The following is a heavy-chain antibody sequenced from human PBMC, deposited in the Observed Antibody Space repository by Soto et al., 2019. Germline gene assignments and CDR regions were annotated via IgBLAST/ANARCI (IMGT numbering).Heavy chain of an antibody. CDR1: GFTFSSYA. CDR3: ARDRWAAAGPTTNWFDP. D-gene: IGHD6-13*01. Sequence: QVQLVESGGGVVQPGRSLRLSCAASGFTFSSYAMHWVRQAPGKGLEWVAVISYDGSNKYYADSVKGRFTISRDNSKNTLYLQMNSLRAEDTAVYYRARDRWAAAGPTTNWFDPWGQGTLVTVSS. V-gene: IGHV3-30-3*01. CDR2: ISYDGSNK. J-gene: IGHJ5*02.